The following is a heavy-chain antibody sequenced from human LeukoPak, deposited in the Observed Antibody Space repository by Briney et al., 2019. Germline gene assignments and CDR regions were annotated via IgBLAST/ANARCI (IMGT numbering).Heavy chain of an antibody. CDR1: GFTFTSSA. CDR3: AVADCSSTSCYYFDY. J-gene: IGHJ4*02. V-gene: IGHV1-58*01. CDR2: IVVGSGNT. Sequence: GTSVKVSCKASGFTFTSSAVQWVRQARGQRLEWIGWIVVGSGNTNYAQKFQERVTITRDMSTSTAYMELSSLRSEDTAVYYCAVADCSSTSCYYFDYWGQGTLVTVSS. D-gene: IGHD2-2*01.